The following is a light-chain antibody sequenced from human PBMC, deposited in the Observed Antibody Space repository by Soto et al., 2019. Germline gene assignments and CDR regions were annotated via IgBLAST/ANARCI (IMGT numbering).Light chain of an antibody. CDR2: DAS. CDR1: QGVSSY. CDR3: QQRSNLLT. J-gene: IGKJ4*01. Sequence: EIVLTQSPATLSLSPGERATLSCRASQGVSSYLAWYQQKPGQAPSLLIYDASNRTTGIPARFSGSGPGTDFTLTISSLEPEDLAGYDCQQRSNLLTCGGGTKVEIK. V-gene: IGKV3D-11*01.